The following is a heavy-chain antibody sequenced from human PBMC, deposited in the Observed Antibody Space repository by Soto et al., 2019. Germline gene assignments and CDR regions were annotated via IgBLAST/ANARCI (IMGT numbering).Heavy chain of an antibody. D-gene: IGHD3-22*01. CDR1: GYTFTSYY. CDR3: ATTYYYDSSGYYQLDY. Sequence: QVQLVQSGAEVKKPGASVKVSCKASGYTFTSYYMHWVRQAPGQGLEWMGIINPSGGSTSYAQKFKGRVTMTRDTSTSTVYMELGSLRSEDTAVYYCATTYYYDSSGYYQLDYWGQGTLVTVSS. J-gene: IGHJ4*02. CDR2: INPSGGST. V-gene: IGHV1-46*01.